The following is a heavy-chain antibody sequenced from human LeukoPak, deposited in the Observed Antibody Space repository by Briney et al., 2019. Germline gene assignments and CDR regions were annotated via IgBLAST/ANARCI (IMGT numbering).Heavy chain of an antibody. CDR1: GGTFSSYA. CDR3: ARARGFSKNYYGMDV. Sequence: PLASVKVSCKASGGTFSSYAISWVRQAPGQGLEWMGGIIPIFGTANYAQKFQGRVTITADESTSTAYMELSSLRSEDTAVYYCARARGFSKNYYGMDVWGQGTTVTVSS. D-gene: IGHD2/OR15-2a*01. J-gene: IGHJ6*02. V-gene: IGHV1-69*13. CDR2: IIPIFGTA.